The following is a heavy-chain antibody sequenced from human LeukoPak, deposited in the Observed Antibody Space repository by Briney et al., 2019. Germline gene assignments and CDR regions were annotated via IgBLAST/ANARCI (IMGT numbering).Heavy chain of an antibody. CDR3: ARVKRIQLWLRGHFDY. CDR1: GGSISSSNW. CDR2: IYHSGST. D-gene: IGHD5-18*01. Sequence: KPSETLSLTCAVSGGSISSSNWWSWVRQPPGKGREWIGEIYHSGSTNYNPSLKSRVTISVDKSKNQFSLKLSSVTAADTAVYYCARVKRIQLWLRGHFDYWGQGTLVTVSS. V-gene: IGHV4-4*02. J-gene: IGHJ4*02.